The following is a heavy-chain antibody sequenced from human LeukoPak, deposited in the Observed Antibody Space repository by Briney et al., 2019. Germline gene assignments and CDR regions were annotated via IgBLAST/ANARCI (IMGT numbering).Heavy chain of an antibody. CDR1: GGSISSGGYY. V-gene: IGHV4-31*03. Sequence: SETLSLTCTVSGGSISSGGYYWSWIRQHPGTGLEWIGYIYYSGSTYYNPSLKSRVTISVDTSKNQFSLKLSSVTAADTAVYYCASTRGYSYGDDAFDIWGQGTMVTVSS. J-gene: IGHJ3*02. D-gene: IGHD5-18*01. CDR3: ASTRGYSYGDDAFDI. CDR2: IYYSGST.